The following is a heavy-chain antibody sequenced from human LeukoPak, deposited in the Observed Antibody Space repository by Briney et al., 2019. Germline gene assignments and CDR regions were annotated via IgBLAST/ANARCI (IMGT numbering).Heavy chain of an antibody. J-gene: IGHJ6*02. D-gene: IGHD2-2*01. CDR2: IYYSGST. V-gene: IGHV4-39*01. Sequence: TSETLSLTCTVSGGSISSSSYYWGWIRQPPGKGLEWIGSIYYSGSTYYNPSLKSRVTISVDTSKNQFSLKLSSVTAADTAVYYCARHGPIPPGESCSSTSCLYYYGMDVWGQGTTVTVSS. CDR1: GGSISSSSYY. CDR3: ARHGPIPPGESCSSTSCLYYYGMDV.